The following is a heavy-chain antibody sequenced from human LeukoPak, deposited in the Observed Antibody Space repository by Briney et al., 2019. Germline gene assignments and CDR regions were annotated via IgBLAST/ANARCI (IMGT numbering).Heavy chain of an antibody. CDR2: ISSSSSNI. J-gene: IGHJ4*02. CDR3: ARSRGATNPYGDFDY. CDR1: RFTFSIYS. Sequence: GGSLRLSCAASRFTFSIYSMNWVRQAPGRGLEWVSYISSSSSNIYYADSVKGRFTISRDNVQNSLYLQMQSLRAEDTAVYFCARSRGATNPYGDFDYWGQGTLDTVSS. V-gene: IGHV3-48*01. D-gene: IGHD1-26*01.